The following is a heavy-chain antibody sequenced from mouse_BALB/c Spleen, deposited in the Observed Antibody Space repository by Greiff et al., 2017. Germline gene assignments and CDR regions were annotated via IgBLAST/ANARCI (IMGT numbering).Heavy chain of an antibody. Sequence: EVKLMESGGGLVKPGGSLKLSCAASGFTFSSYAMSWVRQTPEKRLEWVATISSGGSYTYYPDSVKGRFTISRDNAKNTLYLQMSSLRSEDTAMYYCARQDTLLTTALAYWGQGTLVTVSA. V-gene: IGHV5-9-3*01. J-gene: IGHJ3*01. D-gene: IGHD1-2*01. CDR1: GFTFSSYA. CDR2: ISSGGSYT. CDR3: ARQDTLLTTALAY.